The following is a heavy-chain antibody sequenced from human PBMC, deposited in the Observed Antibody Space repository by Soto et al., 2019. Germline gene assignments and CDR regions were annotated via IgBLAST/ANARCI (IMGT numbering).Heavy chain of an antibody. D-gene: IGHD3-10*01. Sequence: SETLSLTCAVSGASVSSTYWWSWVRQFPGKGLEWIAEIHHSGSTNYNPSLRSRVTISVDKSKNQFSLNLSSVTAADTAVYYCAMEQNGSGYYYTRYFDYWGDETLVTVNS. CDR2: IHHSGST. CDR3: AMEQNGSGYYYTRYFDY. J-gene: IGHJ4*01. V-gene: IGHV4-4*02. CDR1: GASVSSTYW.